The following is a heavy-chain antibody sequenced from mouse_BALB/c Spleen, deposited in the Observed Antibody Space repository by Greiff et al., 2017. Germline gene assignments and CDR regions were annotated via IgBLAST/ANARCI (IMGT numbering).Heavy chain of an antibody. J-gene: IGHJ4*01. CDR1: GFTFSSYT. CDR3: ARNYGSSTYAMDY. D-gene: IGHD1-1*01. V-gene: IGHV5-17*02. Sequence: EVQLVESGGGLVQPGGSLKLSCAASGFTFSSYTMSWVRQTPEKRLEWVAYISSGSSTIYYADTVKGRFTISRDNPKNTLFLQMTSLRSEDTAMYYCARNYGSSTYAMDYWGQGTSVTVSS. CDR2: ISSGSSTI.